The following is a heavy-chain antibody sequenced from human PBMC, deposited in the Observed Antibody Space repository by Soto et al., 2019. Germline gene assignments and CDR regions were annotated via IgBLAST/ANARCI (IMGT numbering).Heavy chain of an antibody. Sequence: QVQLVQSAAEAKKPGASVKVSCKASGYTFANYDISWVRQAPGQGLEWMGWISTKSGNTEYAQNAQGRVTLTADSSTTTVHMELRSLRSDDTAVYYCASSYFDAWTEYSNPVKYWGQGTLVAVSS. V-gene: IGHV1-18*04. CDR2: ISTKSGNT. CDR1: GYTFANYD. D-gene: IGHD3-9*01. CDR3: ASSYFDAWTEYSNPVKY. J-gene: IGHJ4*02.